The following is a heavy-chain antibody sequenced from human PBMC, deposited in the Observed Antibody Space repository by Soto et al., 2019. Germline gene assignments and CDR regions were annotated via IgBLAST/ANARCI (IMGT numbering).Heavy chain of an antibody. CDR2: IIPVFGTT. CDR3: ARALEEYYYDNSGYYSGY. V-gene: IGHV1-69*13. Sequence: GASVKVSCKASGGTFSTCAITWVRQAPGQGLEWMGGIIPVFGTTNYAQKFQGRVTITADESTSTAYMELSSLRSEDTAVYYCARALEEYYYDNSGYYSGYWGQGTLVTVSS. D-gene: IGHD3-22*01. CDR1: GGTFSTCA. J-gene: IGHJ4*02.